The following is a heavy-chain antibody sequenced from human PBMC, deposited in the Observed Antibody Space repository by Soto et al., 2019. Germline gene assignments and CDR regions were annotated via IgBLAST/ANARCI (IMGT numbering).Heavy chain of an antibody. CDR3: ARAWTVANWFDP. J-gene: IGHJ5*02. CDR2: IYYSGST. V-gene: IGHV4-30-4*01. D-gene: IGHD4-17*01. CDR1: GGSISSGDYY. Sequence: SETLSLTCTVSGGSISSGDYYWSWIRQPPGKGLEWIGYIYYSGSTYYNPSLKSRVTISVDTSKNQFSLKLSSVTAADTAVYYCARAWTVANWFDPWGQGTLVTVSS.